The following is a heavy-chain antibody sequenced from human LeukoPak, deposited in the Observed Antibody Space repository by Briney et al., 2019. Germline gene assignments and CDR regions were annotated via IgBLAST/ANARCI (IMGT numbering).Heavy chain of an antibody. CDR2: ITSSGDTT. D-gene: IGHD4-11*01. CDR1: GFTFSNYA. J-gene: IGHJ4*02. V-gene: IGHV3-23*01. CDR3: ADSNYWYPVDY. Sequence: GGSLRLSCAASGFTFSNYAMRWVRQAPGKGLEWVSSITSSGDTTYYTDSVRGRFTISSDNSKNTLYLQMHSLRAEDTALYYCADSNYWYPVDYWGQGTLVTVSS.